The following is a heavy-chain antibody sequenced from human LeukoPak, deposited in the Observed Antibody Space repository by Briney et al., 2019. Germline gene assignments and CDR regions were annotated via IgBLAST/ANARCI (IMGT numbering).Heavy chain of an antibody. V-gene: IGHV1-24*01. J-gene: IGHJ4*02. CDR1: GYTLTELS. Sequence: ASVKVSCKVSGYTLTELSMHWVRQAPGKGLEWMGGFDPEDGESIYAQKFQGRATMTEDTSTDTAYMELSSLRSEDTAVYYCATVNGFWSGYPYFDYWGQGTLVTVSS. D-gene: IGHD3-3*01. CDR2: FDPEDGES. CDR3: ATVNGFWSGYPYFDY.